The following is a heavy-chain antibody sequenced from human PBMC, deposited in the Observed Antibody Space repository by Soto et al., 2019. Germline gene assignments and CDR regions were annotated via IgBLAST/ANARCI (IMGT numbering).Heavy chain of an antibody. Sequence: VQLQESGPGLVKPSETLSLTCTVSGDSIRSNYWYWIRQPPGQGLEWIGYIFYSGSTYYTPSLNSRVTISLDTSGNHFSLKLTFWTAADTAVYYCSGGPWQQGSFHIWGQGTMVTVSS. D-gene: IGHD3-10*01. J-gene: IGHJ3*02. CDR3: SGGPWQQGSFHI. CDR1: GDSIRSNY. V-gene: IGHV4-59*01. CDR2: IFYSGST.